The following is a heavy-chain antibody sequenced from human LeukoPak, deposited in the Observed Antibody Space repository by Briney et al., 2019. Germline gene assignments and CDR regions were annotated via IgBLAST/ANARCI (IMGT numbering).Heavy chain of an antibody. CDR3: GRGRRWLQPPDY. CDR2: INHSGST. V-gene: IGHV4-34*01. D-gene: IGHD5-24*01. J-gene: IGHJ4*02. Sequence: PSETLSLTCAVYGGSFSGYDWSWIRQPPGKGLEWIGEINHSGSTNYNPSLKGRVTISVDTSKNQFSLKLSSVTAADTAVYYCGRGRRWLQPPDYWGQGTLVTVSS. CDR1: GGSFSGYD.